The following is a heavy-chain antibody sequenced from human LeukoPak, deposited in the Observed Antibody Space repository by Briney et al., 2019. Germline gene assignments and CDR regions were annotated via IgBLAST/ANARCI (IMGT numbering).Heavy chain of an antibody. D-gene: IGHD6-13*01. CDR3: ASASSHRIAAGGDY. CDR2: INSDGSSR. Sequence: PGGSLRLSCAASGFIFNNYWMHWVRQAPGKGLVWVSRINSDGSSRNYADSVKGRFTISRDNAKNTLYLQMNSLRAEDKAVYYCASASSHRIAAGGDYWGQGTLVTVSS. V-gene: IGHV3-74*01. J-gene: IGHJ4*02. CDR1: GFIFNNYW.